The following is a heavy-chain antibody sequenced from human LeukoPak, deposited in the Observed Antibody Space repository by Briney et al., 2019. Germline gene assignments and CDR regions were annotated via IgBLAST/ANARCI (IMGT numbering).Heavy chain of an antibody. Sequence: SETLSLTCTVSGGSISSYYWSWIRQPAGKGLEWIGRIYTSGSTNYNPSLKSRVTMSVDTSKNQFSLKLSSVTAADTAVYYCAGTYYYDSSGYYGGLVFDYWGQGTLVTVSS. CDR1: GGSISSYY. D-gene: IGHD3-22*01. J-gene: IGHJ4*02. CDR2: IYTSGST. V-gene: IGHV4-4*07. CDR3: AGTYYYDSSGYYGGLVFDY.